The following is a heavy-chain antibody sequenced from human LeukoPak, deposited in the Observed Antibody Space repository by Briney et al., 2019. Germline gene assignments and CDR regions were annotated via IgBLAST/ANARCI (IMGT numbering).Heavy chain of an antibody. V-gene: IGHV1-2*02. CDR3: ARVVFGGVICAY. J-gene: IGHJ4*02. Sequence: ASVKVSCKASGYTLTAYYLHWVRQAPGQGLEWMGWINPDSGDTNYAQNFQGRIAMTRDTSINTAYMELSSLRSDDTAVYYCARVVFGGVICAYWGQGTLLTISS. CDR1: GYTLTAYY. D-gene: IGHD3-16*01. CDR2: INPDSGDT.